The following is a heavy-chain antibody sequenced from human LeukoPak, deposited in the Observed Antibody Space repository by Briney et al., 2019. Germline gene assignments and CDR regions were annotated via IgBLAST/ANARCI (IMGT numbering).Heavy chain of an antibody. CDR1: GGSISSDY. CDR3: ATSARTIYTWFDP. V-gene: IGHV4-59*01. J-gene: IGHJ5*02. CDR2: IDYSGNT. D-gene: IGHD6-6*01. Sequence: PSETLSLTCTVSGGSISSDYWSWIRQPPGKGLEWIGYIDYSGNTNYNPSLKSRVTISVDTSKNQLSLKLSSVTAADTAVYYCATSARTIYTWFDPWGQGTLVTVSS.